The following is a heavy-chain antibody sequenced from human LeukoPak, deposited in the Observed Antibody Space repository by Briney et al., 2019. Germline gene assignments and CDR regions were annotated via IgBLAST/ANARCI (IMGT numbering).Heavy chain of an antibody. CDR2: ISSSSRST. D-gene: IGHD3-16*01. CDR3: AREKPAGSYTMDV. J-gene: IGHJ6*02. Sequence: GGSLRLSCAASGFTFTSYSMNWVRQAPGKGLEWVSYISSSSRSTDYADSVTGRVTISRDNAKNSLYLQMNSLRAEDTAVYYCAREKPAGSYTMDVWGQGTTVIVSS. CDR1: GFTFTSYS. V-gene: IGHV3-48*04.